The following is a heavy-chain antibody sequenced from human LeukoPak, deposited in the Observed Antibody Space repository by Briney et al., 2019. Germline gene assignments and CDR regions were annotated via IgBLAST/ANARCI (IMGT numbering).Heavy chain of an antibody. V-gene: IGHV1-69*13. Sequence: ASVKVSCKASGGTFSSYAISWVRQAPGQGLEWMGGIIPIFGTANYAQKFQGRVTITADESASTAYMELSSLRSEDTAVYYCARDWARSYYYDSRIGNWFDPWGQGTLVTVSS. CDR3: ARDWARSYYYDSRIGNWFDP. CDR1: GGTFSSYA. D-gene: IGHD3-22*01. CDR2: IIPIFGTA. J-gene: IGHJ5*02.